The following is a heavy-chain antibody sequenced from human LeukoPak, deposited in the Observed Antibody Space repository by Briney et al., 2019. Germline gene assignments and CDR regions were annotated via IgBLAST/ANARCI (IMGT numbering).Heavy chain of an antibody. CDR1: GHTFSSYG. D-gene: IGHD5-18*01. J-gene: IGHJ3*02. Sequence: GGSLRLSCAATGHTFSSYGMSCVRQAPGKGLDRVSSISGIGGTTCYADYVKGRSTSSRDNSKITMYLQMNSLKADDTAVYSCAKDPPTVMANAFHIWGQGTMVTVS. CDR2: ISGIGGTT. V-gene: IGHV3-23*01. CDR3: AKDPPTVMANAFHI.